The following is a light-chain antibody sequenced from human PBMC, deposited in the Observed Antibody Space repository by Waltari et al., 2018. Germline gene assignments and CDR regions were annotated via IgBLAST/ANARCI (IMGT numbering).Light chain of an antibody. CDR2: DAP. J-gene: IGKJ4*01. CDR3: HQRSNWPLT. CDR1: QSVDTY. Sequence: EIVLTQSPATLSLSPGERATLSCRASQSVDTYLAWYQHKPGQLPRLLIYDAPNRATGIPARFSGSGSGADFTLIISSLVPEDFAVYYCHQRSNWPLTFGGGTKVEIK. V-gene: IGKV3-11*01.